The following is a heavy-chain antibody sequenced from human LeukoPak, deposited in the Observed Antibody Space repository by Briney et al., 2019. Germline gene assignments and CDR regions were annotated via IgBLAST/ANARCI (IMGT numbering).Heavy chain of an antibody. J-gene: IGHJ4*02. D-gene: IGHD3-16*01. CDR1: GFTFSGNA. Sequence: GGPPRLSCASSGFTFSGNAVSWVRHGLGKGMEWVSTIGGTGVRTYYADSVKGRFTISRDNSKNTLYLQINSLRAEDTAVYFCAKDRLGGPYFFHYWGQGTLVTVSS. CDR2: IGGTGVRT. CDR3: AKDRLGGPYFFHY. V-gene: IGHV3-23*01.